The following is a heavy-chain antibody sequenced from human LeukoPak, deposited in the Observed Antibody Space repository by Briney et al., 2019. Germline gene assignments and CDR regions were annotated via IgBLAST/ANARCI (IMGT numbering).Heavy chain of an antibody. D-gene: IGHD1-7*01. CDR1: GFTFSSYA. CDR3: AKSRLITGTTKAFDY. V-gene: IGHV3-23*01. J-gene: IGHJ4*02. Sequence: QTGGSLRLSCAASGFTFSSYAMSWVRQAPGKGLEWVSAISGSGGSTYYADSVKGRFTISRDNSKNTLYLQMNSLRAEDTAVYYCAKSRLITGTTKAFDYWGQGTLVTVSS. CDR2: ISGSGGST.